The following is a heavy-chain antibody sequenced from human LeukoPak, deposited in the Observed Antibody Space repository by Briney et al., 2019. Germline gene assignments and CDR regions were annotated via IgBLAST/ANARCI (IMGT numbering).Heavy chain of an antibody. Sequence: PSETLSLTCTVSGGSISSYYWSWIRQPPGKGLEWIGYIYYSGSTNYNPSLKSRVTISVDTSKNQFSLKLSSVTAADTAVYCCARDNGDYPSVYNWFDPWGQGTLVTVSS. J-gene: IGHJ5*02. D-gene: IGHD4-17*01. CDR3: ARDNGDYPSVYNWFDP. CDR1: GGSISSYY. V-gene: IGHV4-59*01. CDR2: IYYSGST.